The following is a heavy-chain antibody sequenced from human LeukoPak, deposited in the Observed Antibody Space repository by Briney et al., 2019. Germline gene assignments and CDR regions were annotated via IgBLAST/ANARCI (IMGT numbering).Heavy chain of an antibody. D-gene: IGHD3-22*01. CDR2: ISAYNGNT. V-gene: IGHV1-18*01. CDR1: GYTFTGYG. J-gene: IGHJ4*02. CDR3: ARDTSPVGSSGSSVSDY. Sequence: GASVKVSCKASGYTFTGYGISWVRHAPGQGLEWMGWISAYNGNTNYAQKLQGRVTMTTDTSTSTAYMELRSLRSDDTAVYYCARDTSPVGSSGSSVSDYWGQGTLVTVSS.